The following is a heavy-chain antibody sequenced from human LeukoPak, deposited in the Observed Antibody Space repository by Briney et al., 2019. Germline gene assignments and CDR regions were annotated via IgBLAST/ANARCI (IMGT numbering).Heavy chain of an antibody. CDR1: GYTFTNYG. V-gene: IGHV1-18*01. J-gene: IGHJ4*02. Sequence: ASVKVSCKTSGYTFTNYGISWVRQAPGQGPEWMGWISGYNGNTNYVQKFQGRVTMTTDTSTSTAYMELRSLRSDDTAVYYCARDLSLGPHDYREPFDYWGQGTLVTVSS. CDR2: ISGYNGNT. D-gene: IGHD4-17*01. CDR3: ARDLSLGPHDYREPFDY.